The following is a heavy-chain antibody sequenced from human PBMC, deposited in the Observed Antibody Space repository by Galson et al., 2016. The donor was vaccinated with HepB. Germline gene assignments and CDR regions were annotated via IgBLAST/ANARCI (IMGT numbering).Heavy chain of an antibody. D-gene: IGHD1-26*01. CDR1: GFTFSNYA. J-gene: IGHJ4*02. CDR3: ARDLVPTWEGGLFDY. V-gene: IGHV3-23*01. CDR2: INHEGVRT. Sequence: SLRLSCAASGFTFSNYAMSWVRQAPGKALEWVSAINHEGVRTYYSDFVKGRFTISRDNSKNTLYLQMSSLRADDTAVYYCARDLVPTWEGGLFDYWGQGTLVTVSS.